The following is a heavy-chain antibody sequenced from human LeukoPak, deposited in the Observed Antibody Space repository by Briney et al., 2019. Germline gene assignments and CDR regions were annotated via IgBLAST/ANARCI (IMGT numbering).Heavy chain of an antibody. Sequence: ASVKVSCKSSGYTFTSYGISWVRQAPGQGLEWMGWISAYNGNTNYAQKLQGRVTMTTDTSTSTAYMELRSLRSGDTAVYYCARDPAQGIAARPPYYYYGMDVWGQGTTVTVSS. D-gene: IGHD6-6*01. CDR3: ARDPAQGIAARPPYYYYGMDV. CDR2: ISAYNGNT. J-gene: IGHJ6*02. CDR1: GYTFTSYG. V-gene: IGHV1-18*01.